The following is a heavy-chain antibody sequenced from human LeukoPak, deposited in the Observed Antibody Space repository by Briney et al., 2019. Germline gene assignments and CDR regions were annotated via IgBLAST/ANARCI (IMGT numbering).Heavy chain of an antibody. CDR3: ARGVFN. V-gene: IGHV3-53*01. CDR2: ISDGGST. J-gene: IGHJ4*02. D-gene: IGHD3-10*01. Sequence: GGTLRLSCVASGFTFSRHGMNWVRQAPGKGLDWASVISDGGSTYYADSVRGRFTISRDNSKNTLFLQMNSLRVEDTAVYYCARGVFNWGQGTLVTVSS. CDR1: GFTFSRHG.